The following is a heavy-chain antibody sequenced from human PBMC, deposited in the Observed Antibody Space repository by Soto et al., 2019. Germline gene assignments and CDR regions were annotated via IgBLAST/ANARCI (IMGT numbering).Heavy chain of an antibody. D-gene: IGHD1-26*01. CDR1: GYTFIDYF. Sequence: QVQLVQSGAELQKPGASVKVSCRSSGYTFIDYFVHWVRQAPGQGLEWMGWINPHSGDSNYAQKFQGRVIMTRDTSISTVFLQLNSLTSDDTALYFCARQGKPYRSPRDSYGMDVWGQGTSVTVSS. CDR2: INPHSGDS. J-gene: IGHJ6*02. V-gene: IGHV1-2*02. CDR3: ARQGKPYRSPRDSYGMDV.